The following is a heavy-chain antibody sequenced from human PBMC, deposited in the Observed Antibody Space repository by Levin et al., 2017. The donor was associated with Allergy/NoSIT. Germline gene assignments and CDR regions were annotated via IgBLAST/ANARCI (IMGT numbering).Heavy chain of an antibody. CDR1: GFTFGDYA. V-gene: IGHV3-49*05. D-gene: IGHD3-10*01. Sequence: KAGGSLRLSCTASGFTFGDYAMSWFRQAPGKGLEWVGFIRSKAYGGTKEYAASVKGRFTISRDDSKSIAYLQMNSLKTEDTALYYCTRERGSLLWFGEYYYYMDVWGKGTTVTVSS. CDR2: IRSKAYGGTK. J-gene: IGHJ6*03. CDR3: TRERGSLLWFGEYYYYMDV.